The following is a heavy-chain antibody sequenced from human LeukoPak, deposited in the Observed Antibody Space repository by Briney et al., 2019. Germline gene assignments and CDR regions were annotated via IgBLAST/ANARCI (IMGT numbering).Heavy chain of an antibody. CDR3: ARDLDYGDYPVGDY. J-gene: IGHJ4*02. V-gene: IGHV4-4*07. CDR2: IYTSGST. CDR1: GGSISSYY. Sequence: PSETLSLTCTVSGGSISSYYWSWIRQPAGKGLEWIGRIYTSGSTNYNPSLKSRVTISVDTSKNQFSLKLSSVTAADTAVYYCARDLDYGDYPVGDYWGQGTLVTVSS. D-gene: IGHD4-17*01.